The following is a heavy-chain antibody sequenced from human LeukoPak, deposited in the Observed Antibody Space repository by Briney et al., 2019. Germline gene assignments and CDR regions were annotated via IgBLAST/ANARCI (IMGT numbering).Heavy chain of an antibody. D-gene: IGHD2-15*01. J-gene: IGHJ4*02. Sequence: SETLSLTRVASGYSISSGYYWGWIRQPPGKGLEWIGSIYHSGSTYYNPSLKSRVTISVDTSKNQFSLKLSSVTAADTAVYHCARLGNCSGGTCYSVGFYFDYWGRGALVTVSS. CDR1: GYSISSGYY. CDR2: IYHSGST. CDR3: ARLGNCSGGTCYSVGFYFDY. V-gene: IGHV4-38-2*01.